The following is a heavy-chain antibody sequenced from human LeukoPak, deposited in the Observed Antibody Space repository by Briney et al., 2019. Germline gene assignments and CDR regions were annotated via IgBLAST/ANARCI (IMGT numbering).Heavy chain of an antibody. CDR2: IYYSGST. V-gene: IGHV4-59*11. J-gene: IGHJ3*02. CDR1: GGSISSHY. Sequence: PSETLSLTFPVSGGSISSHYWSWIRQPPGKGLGWIGYIYYSGSTNYNPSLKSRVTISVDTSKNQFSLKLSSVTAADTAVYYCARVVYYDFWSGYYGHAFDIWGQGTMVTVSS. CDR3: ARVVYYDFWSGYYGHAFDI. D-gene: IGHD3-3*01.